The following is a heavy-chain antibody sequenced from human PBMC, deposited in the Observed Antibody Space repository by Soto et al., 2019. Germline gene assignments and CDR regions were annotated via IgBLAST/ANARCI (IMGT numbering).Heavy chain of an antibody. CDR1: GGSVSSGSYY. CDR3: ARDADSSGHDY. CDR2: IYYSGST. V-gene: IGHV4-61*01. D-gene: IGHD3-22*01. Sequence: SETLSLTCTVSGGSVSSGSYYWSWIRQPSGKGLEWIGYIYYSGSTNYNPSLKSRVTISVDTSKNQFSLKLSSVTAADTAVYYCARDADSSGHDYWGQGTLVTVSS. J-gene: IGHJ4*02.